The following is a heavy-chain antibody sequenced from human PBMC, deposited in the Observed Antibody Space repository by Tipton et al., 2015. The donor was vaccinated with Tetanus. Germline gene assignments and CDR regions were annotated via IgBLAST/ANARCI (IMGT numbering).Heavy chain of an antibody. CDR1: GDTFSSYA. V-gene: IGHV1-69*01. CDR3: ARDADMWATRKAFDI. J-gene: IGHJ3*02. D-gene: IGHD1-14*01. Sequence: QLVQSGAEVKKPGSSVKVSCKASGDTFSSYAISWMRQAPGQGLEWMGGIIPSLGSTTYAPKFQGRITITADEVTTTAYMEVSSLTSEDTAVFYCARDADMWATRKAFDIWGQGTMVTVSS. CDR2: IIPSLGST.